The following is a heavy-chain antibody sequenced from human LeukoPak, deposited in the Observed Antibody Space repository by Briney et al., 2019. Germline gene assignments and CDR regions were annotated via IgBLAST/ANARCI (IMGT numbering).Heavy chain of an antibody. V-gene: IGHV4-61*01. D-gene: IGHD2-15*01. CDR2: IYYTGST. CDR1: GGSVSSGSYY. CDR3: AREWITGGSCPRWFDP. J-gene: IGHJ5*02. Sequence: SETLFLTCTVSGGSVSSGSYYWSWIRQPPGKRLEWIGYIYYTGSTTYNPSLKSRVTMSLDTSKNQFSLKLTSVTAADTAVYYCAREWITGGSCPRWFDPWGQGTLVTVSS.